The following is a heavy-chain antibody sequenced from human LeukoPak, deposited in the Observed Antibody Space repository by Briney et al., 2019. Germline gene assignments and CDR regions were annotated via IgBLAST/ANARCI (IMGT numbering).Heavy chain of an antibody. Sequence: PGGSLRLSCAASGFTLSNYWMHWVRQTPGKGRVGVSRINRDGSSTDYADSVKGRFTISRDNAKDTLYLQMNSLRSEDTAVYYCAELTSMVEQYWGQGTLVTVSS. D-gene: IGHD3-10*01. CDR3: AELTSMVEQY. J-gene: IGHJ4*02. V-gene: IGHV3-74*01. CDR1: GFTLSNYW. CDR2: INRDGSST.